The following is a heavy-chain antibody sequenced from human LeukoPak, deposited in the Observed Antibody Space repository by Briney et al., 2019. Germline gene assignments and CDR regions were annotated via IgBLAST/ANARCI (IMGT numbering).Heavy chain of an antibody. CDR3: AGPNVLSGYAAFDI. V-gene: IGHV1-69*13. J-gene: IGHJ3*02. CDR2: IIPIFGTA. CDR1: GGTFSSYA. Sequence: SVKVSCKASGGTFSSYAISWVRQAPGQGLEWMGGIIPIFGTADYAQKFQGRVTITADESTSTAYMELSSLRSEDTAVYYCAGPNVLSGYAAFDIWGQGTMVTVSS. D-gene: IGHD3-22*01.